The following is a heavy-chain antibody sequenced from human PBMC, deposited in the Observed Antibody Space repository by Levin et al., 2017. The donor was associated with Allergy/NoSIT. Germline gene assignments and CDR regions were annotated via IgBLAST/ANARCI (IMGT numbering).Heavy chain of an antibody. D-gene: IGHD3-10*01. CDR1: GGSISSGDYY. CDR2: IYYSGST. CDR3: ARLNYYGSGSYPPDY. J-gene: IGHJ4*02. Sequence: SETLSLTCTVSGGSISSGDYYWSWIRQPPGKGLEWIGYIYYSGSTYYNPSLKSRVTISVDTSKNQFSLKLSSVTAADTAVYYCARLNYYGSGSYPPDYWGQGTLVTVSS. V-gene: IGHV4-30-4*01.